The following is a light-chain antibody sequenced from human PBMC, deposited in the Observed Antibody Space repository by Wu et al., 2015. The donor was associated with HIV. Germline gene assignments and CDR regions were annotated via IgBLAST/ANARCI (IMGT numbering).Light chain of an antibody. J-gene: IGKJ2*03. Sequence: DIQMTQSPSTLSASVGDRVTITCRASQSISSWLAWYQQKPGKAPNLLIYKASTLESGVPSRLSGSESGTEFTLTISSLQPDDFATYYCQQYNSYPYSFGQGTKLEIK. V-gene: IGKV1-5*03. CDR1: QSISSW. CDR3: QQYNSYPYS. CDR2: KAS.